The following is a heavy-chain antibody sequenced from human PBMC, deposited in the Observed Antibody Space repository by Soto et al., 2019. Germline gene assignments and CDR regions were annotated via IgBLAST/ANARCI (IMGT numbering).Heavy chain of an antibody. Sequence: QVQLQQSGPGLVKPSQTLSLTCAISGDSVSSNSAAWNWIRQSPSRGLEWLGRTYYRSKWYNDYAVSVKSRITINPDTSKNQYSLQLNSVTPEDTAVYYCARARWNYTEYYYYYYMDVWGKGTTVTVSS. V-gene: IGHV6-1*01. J-gene: IGHJ6*03. CDR2: TYYRSKWYN. CDR1: GDSVSSNSAA. CDR3: ARARWNYTEYYYYYYMDV. D-gene: IGHD1-7*01.